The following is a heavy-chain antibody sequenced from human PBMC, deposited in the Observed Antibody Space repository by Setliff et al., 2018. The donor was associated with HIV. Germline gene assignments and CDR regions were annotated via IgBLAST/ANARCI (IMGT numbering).Heavy chain of an antibody. D-gene: IGHD3-10*01. Sequence: PSETLSLTCTVSGGSFSTYYWSWSRQPAGEVPEYSGRVHSTGTTIYNPSLKSRVTMSVDASKNQLSLKLRAVTSADTAVYYCARARITMIGGRLEPYAFDRWGQGTKVTVSS. J-gene: IGHJ3*01. V-gene: IGHV4-4*07. CDR1: GGSFSTYY. CDR3: ARARITMIGGRLEPYAFDR. CDR2: VHSTGTT.